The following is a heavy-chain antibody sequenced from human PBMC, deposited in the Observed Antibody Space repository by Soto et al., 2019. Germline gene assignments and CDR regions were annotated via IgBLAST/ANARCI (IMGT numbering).Heavy chain of an antibody. CDR1: GFTFSRYG. CDR3: ANSIYGSGSYATVDYYYGMDV. CDR2: ISYDGSKK. V-gene: IGHV3-30*18. D-gene: IGHD3-10*01. Sequence: QVQLVESGGGVVQPGRSLRLSCAASGFTFSRYGMHWVRQAPGKGLEWVAVISYDGSKKYYADSVKGRFTISRDNSKNTLYLQMNSLRAEDTAVYYCANSIYGSGSYATVDYYYGMDVWGQGTTVTVSS. J-gene: IGHJ6*02.